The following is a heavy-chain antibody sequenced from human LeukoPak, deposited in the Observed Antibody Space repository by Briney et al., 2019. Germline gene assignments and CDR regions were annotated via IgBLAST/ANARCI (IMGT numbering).Heavy chain of an antibody. CDR3: ARSLGTYWGKDFLNWFDP. J-gene: IGHJ5*02. CDR2: INPNSGNT. Sequence: ASVQVSCKASEYTFTNYDIHWVRPPAGQGVEWMGWINPNSGNTGYTQKFQGRVTMTRNTSLSTAYMELTSLKSEDTAVYYCARSLGTYWGKDFLNWFDPWGQGTLVTVSS. V-gene: IGHV1-8*01. D-gene: IGHD3-16*01. CDR1: EYTFTNYD.